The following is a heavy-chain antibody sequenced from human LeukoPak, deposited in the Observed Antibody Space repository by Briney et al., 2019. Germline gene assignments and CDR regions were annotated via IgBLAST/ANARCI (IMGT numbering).Heavy chain of an antibody. CDR1: GFIFSDYY. J-gene: IGHJ4*02. V-gene: IGHV3-11*01. CDR2: IGSSGSTI. D-gene: IGHD2-2*01. CDR3: AKYCSSTSCYDRDVDY. Sequence: GGSLRLSCAASGFIFSDYYMSWVRQAPGKGLEWVSYIGSSGSTIYYADSVKGRFTISRDNAKNSLYLQMNSLRAEDTAVYYCAKYCSSTSCYDRDVDYWGQGTLVTVSS.